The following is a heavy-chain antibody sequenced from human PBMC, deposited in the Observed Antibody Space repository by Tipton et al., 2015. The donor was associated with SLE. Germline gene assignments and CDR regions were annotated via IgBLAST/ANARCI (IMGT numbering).Heavy chain of an antibody. Sequence: QSGPEVKKPGASVKVSCKASGYTFTSYDINWVRQATGQGLEWMGWMNPNSGNTGYAQKFQGRVTMTRNTSISTAYMELSSLRSEDTAVYYCARGPGDYYDSSGRRWFDPWGQGTLVTVSS. D-gene: IGHD3-22*01. CDR3: ARGPGDYYDSSGRRWFDP. CDR1: GYTFTSYD. J-gene: IGHJ5*02. CDR2: MNPNSGNT. V-gene: IGHV1-8*01.